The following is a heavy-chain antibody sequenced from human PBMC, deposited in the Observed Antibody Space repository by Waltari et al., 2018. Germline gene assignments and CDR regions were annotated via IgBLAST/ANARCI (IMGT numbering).Heavy chain of an antibody. CDR1: GYSISSGYY. D-gene: IGHD3-16*02. Sequence: QVQLQESGPGLVKPSETLSLTCAVSGYSISSGYYWGWIRQPPGKGLEWIGSIYHSGSTYYNPSLKSRVTISVDTSKNQFSLKLGSVTAADTAVYYCARDPSYYDYIWGSYRSDAFDIWGQGTMVTVSS. CDR2: IYHSGST. J-gene: IGHJ3*02. V-gene: IGHV4-38-2*02. CDR3: ARDPSYYDYIWGSYRSDAFDI.